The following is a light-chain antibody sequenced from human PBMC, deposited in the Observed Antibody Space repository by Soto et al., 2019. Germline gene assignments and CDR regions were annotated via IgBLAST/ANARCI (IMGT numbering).Light chain of an antibody. J-gene: IGKJ1*01. CDR2: AAS. CDR3: LLDFSYFWA. CDR1: QGIRSA. Sequence: AIQLTQSPSSLSASVGDRVTMTCRASQGIRSALGWYQQKPGKVPKLLIYAASTLQSGVPSRFSGSGSGTDFTPTISSLQPEDFATYYCLLDFSYFWAFGQGTKVDIK. V-gene: IGKV1-6*01.